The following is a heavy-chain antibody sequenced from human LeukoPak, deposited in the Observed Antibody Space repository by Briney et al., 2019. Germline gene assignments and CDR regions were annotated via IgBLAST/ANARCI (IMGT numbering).Heavy chain of an antibody. Sequence: ASVKVSCKASGGTFSSYAISWVRQAPGQGLEWMGRIIPILGIANYAQKFQGRVTITADESTSTAYMELSSLRSEDTAVYYCARGRIAAAAPKLYYYYYMDVWGKGTTVTVSS. CDR3: ARGRIAAAAPKLYYYYYMDV. CDR2: IIPILGIA. D-gene: IGHD6-13*01. CDR1: GGTFSSYA. J-gene: IGHJ6*03. V-gene: IGHV1-69*04.